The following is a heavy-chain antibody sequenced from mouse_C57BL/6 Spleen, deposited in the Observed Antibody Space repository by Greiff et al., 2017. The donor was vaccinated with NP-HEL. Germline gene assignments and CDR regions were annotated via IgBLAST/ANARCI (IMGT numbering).Heavy chain of an antibody. CDR2: ISYDGSN. CDR1: GYSITSGYY. V-gene: IGHV3-6*01. Sequence: EVQLQQSGPGLVKPSQSLSLTCSVTGYSITSGYYWNWIRQFPGNKLEWMGYISYDGSNNYNPSLKNRISITRDTSKNQFFLKLNSVTTEDTATYYCARAGYYGSSIWYFDVWGTGTTVTVSS. CDR3: ARAGYYGSSIWYFDV. D-gene: IGHD1-1*01. J-gene: IGHJ1*03.